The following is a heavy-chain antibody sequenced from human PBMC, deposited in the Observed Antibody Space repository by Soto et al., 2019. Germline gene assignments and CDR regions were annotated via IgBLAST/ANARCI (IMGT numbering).Heavy chain of an antibody. V-gene: IGHV1-2*02. CDR2: INPKSGGT. CDR3: ATLVAAAHTFDY. Sequence: QVQLVQSGAEVKKPGASVKVSCKASGYTFTAYYIQWVRQAPGQGLEFMGWINPKSGGTNYAQNLQGRVTMTRDTSINTAYMEVSRLRFDDTAVYYCATLVAAAHTFDYWGQGTLVTVSS. J-gene: IGHJ4*02. CDR1: GYTFTAYY. D-gene: IGHD6-13*01.